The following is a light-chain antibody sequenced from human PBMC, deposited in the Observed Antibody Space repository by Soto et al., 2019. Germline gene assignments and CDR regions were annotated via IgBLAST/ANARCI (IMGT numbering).Light chain of an antibody. CDR3: QQYNSYS. J-gene: IGKJ1*01. CDR2: KAS. Sequence: DIQMTQSPSSLSASVGYRVSITCRASHSISSWLAWYQQKPGKAPKLLIYKASSLESEVPSRFSGSGSGTEFTLTISSLQPDDFATYYCQQYNSYSFGQGTKVDI. V-gene: IGKV1-5*03. CDR1: HSISSW.